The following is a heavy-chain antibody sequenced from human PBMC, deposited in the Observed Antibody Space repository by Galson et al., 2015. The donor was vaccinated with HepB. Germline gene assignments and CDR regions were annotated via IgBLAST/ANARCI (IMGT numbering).Heavy chain of an antibody. J-gene: IGHJ6*02. CDR2: ISWNSGSI. CDR1: GFTFDDYA. CDR3: AKDTYYDILTGYAMDV. Sequence: SLRLSCAASGFTFDDYAMHWVRQAPGKGLEWVSGISWNSGSIGYADSVKGRFTISRDNAKNSLYLQMNSLRAEDTALYYCAKDTYYDILTGYAMDVWGQGTTVTVSS. D-gene: IGHD3-9*01. V-gene: IGHV3-9*01.